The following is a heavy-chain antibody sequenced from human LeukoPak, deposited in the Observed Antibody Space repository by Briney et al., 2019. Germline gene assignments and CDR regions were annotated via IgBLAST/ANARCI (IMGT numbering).Heavy chain of an antibody. Sequence: GGSLRLSCAASGFTFSSCGMHWVRQAPGKGLEWVAVIWYGGSNKYSADSVKGRFTISRGNSKNTLYLQMNSLRAEDTAVYYCAKDLLRFLEWLAFDYWGQGTLVTVSS. J-gene: IGHJ4*02. V-gene: IGHV3-30*02. CDR3: AKDLLRFLEWLAFDY. CDR2: IWYGGSNK. CDR1: GFTFSSCG. D-gene: IGHD3-3*01.